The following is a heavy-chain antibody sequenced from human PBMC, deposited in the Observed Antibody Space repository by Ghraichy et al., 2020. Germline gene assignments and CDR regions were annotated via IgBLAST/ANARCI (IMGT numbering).Heavy chain of an antibody. CDR1: GFTFSDHA. CDR3: AVYHLRGSSGYTFDQ. J-gene: IGHJ4*02. CDR2: ISATGANT. Sequence: GGSLRLSCAASGFTFSDHAMSWVRQAPGKGLEWVLSISATGANTYSADSVKGRLSISRDNSRNTVFLHMNFLTADDTAVYYCAVYHLRGSSGYTFDQWGQGALVIVSA. D-gene: IGHD3-22*01. V-gene: IGHV3-23*01.